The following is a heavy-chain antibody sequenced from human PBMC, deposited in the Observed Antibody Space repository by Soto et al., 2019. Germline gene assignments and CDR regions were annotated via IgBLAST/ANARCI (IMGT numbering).Heavy chain of an antibody. CDR3: ARRQWLVGGYYYGMDV. Sequence: QVQLVQSGAEVKKPGASVKVSCKASGYTFTSYGISWVRQAPGQGLEWMGWTSAYNGNTNYAQRLQGRVTMTTDTSTSTAYMELRSLRSDDTAVYYCARRQWLVGGYYYGMDVWGQGTTVTVSS. J-gene: IGHJ6*02. D-gene: IGHD6-19*01. V-gene: IGHV1-18*01. CDR2: TSAYNGNT. CDR1: GYTFTSYG.